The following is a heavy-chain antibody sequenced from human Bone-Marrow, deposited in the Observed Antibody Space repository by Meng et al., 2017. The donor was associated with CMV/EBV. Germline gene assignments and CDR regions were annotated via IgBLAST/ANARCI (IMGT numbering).Heavy chain of an antibody. V-gene: IGHV3-53*01. D-gene: IGHD2-2*01. CDR1: GFTVSSNY. CDR2: IYSGGST. Sequence: GASLKISCAASGFTVSSNYMSWVRQAPGEGLEWVSVIYSGGSTYYADSVKGRFTISRDNSKNTLYLQMNSLRAEDTAVYYCARADPLIVPGGFDYWGQGTLVTVSS. J-gene: IGHJ4*02. CDR3: ARADPLIVPGGFDY.